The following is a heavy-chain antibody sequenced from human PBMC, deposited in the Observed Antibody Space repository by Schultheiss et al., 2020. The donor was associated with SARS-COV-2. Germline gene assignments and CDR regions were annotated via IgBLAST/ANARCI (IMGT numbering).Heavy chain of an antibody. V-gene: IGHV4-4*02. CDR2: IYHSGST. D-gene: IGHD3-22*01. J-gene: IGHJ6*02. CDR1: GGSISSSNW. Sequence: SETLSLTCTVSGGSISSSNWWSWVRQPPGKGLEWIGEIYHSGSTNYNPSLKSRVTISVDTSKNQFSLKLSSVTAADTAVYYCARDDSSVNGMDVWGQGTTVTVSS. CDR3: ARDDSSVNGMDV.